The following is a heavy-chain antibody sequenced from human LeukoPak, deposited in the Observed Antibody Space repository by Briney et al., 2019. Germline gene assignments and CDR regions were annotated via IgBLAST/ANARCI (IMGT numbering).Heavy chain of an antibody. CDR3: AKFITMVRGRYYFDY. D-gene: IGHD3-10*01. J-gene: IGHJ4*02. CDR1: GFTFSSYA. Sequence: GGSLRLSCAASGFTFSSYAMSWVRQAPGKGLEWVSAISGSGGSTYYADSVKGRFTISRDNSKNTLYLQMNSLRAEDTAVYYCAKFITMVRGRYYFDYWGQGTLVTVSS. V-gene: IGHV3-23*01. CDR2: ISGSGGST.